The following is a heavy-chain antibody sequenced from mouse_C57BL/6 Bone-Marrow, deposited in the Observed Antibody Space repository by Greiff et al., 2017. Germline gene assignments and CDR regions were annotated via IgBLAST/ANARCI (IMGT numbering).Heavy chain of an antibody. J-gene: IGHJ3*01. Sequence: VQLQQSGAELVRPGSSVKMSCKTSGYTFTSYGINWVKQRPGQGLEWIGYIYIGNGYTEYNEKFKGKATLTSDTSSSTAYMQLSSLTSEDSAIYFCARSSFDYYGSSFGFAYWGQGTLVTVSA. CDR3: ARSSFDYYGSSFGFAY. D-gene: IGHD1-1*01. CDR2: IYIGNGYT. CDR1: GYTFTSYG. V-gene: IGHV1-58*01.